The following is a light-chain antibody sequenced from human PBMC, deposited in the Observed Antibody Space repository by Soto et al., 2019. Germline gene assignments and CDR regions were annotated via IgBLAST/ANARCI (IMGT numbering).Light chain of an antibody. CDR1: SSNIGAGYE. J-gene: IGLJ1*01. CDR3: QSYDSSLRGYV. Sequence: QSVLTQPPSVSEAPGQRVTISCTGSSSNIGAGYEAHWYQQVPGTAPKLLIYENNNRPSGVPDRFSGSKSGTSASLAITGLLAEDEAEYYCQSYDSSLRGYVFGTGTKVTVL. CDR2: ENN. V-gene: IGLV1-40*01.